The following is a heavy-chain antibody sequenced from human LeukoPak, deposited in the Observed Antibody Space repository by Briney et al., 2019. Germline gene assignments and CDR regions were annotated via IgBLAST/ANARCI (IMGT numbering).Heavy chain of an antibody. Sequence: SETLSLTCTVSGGSISSCYWSWIRQPPGKGLEWIGYIYYSGSTNYNPSLKSRVTISVDTSKNQFSLKLSSVTAADTAVYYCARDRTTVTKKGNWFDPWGQGTLVTVSS. CDR2: IYYSGST. V-gene: IGHV4-59*01. D-gene: IGHD4-17*01. CDR3: ARDRTTVTKKGNWFDP. CDR1: GGSISSCY. J-gene: IGHJ5*02.